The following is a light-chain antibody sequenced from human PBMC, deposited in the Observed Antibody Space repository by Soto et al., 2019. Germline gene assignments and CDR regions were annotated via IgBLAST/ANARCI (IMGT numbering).Light chain of an antibody. CDR2: GAS. J-gene: IGKJ1*01. CDR3: XQYHSSPVT. CDR1: QRVSSSY. V-gene: IGKV3-20*01. Sequence: EIVLTQSPGTLSLSPGERATLSCRASQRVSSSYLAWYQQKPGQTPRLLIYGASDRATGIPDRFSGSGSGTDFTLTISRLEPEEFAXYYCXQYHSSPVTFGQGTKVEIK.